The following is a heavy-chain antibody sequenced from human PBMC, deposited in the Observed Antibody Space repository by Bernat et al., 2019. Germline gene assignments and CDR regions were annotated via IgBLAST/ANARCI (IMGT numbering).Heavy chain of an antibody. CDR3: TTGDDILTGSLNSAFDY. CDR2: IKSKTDGGTT. CDR1: GFTFSNAW. V-gene: IGHV3-15*07. D-gene: IGHD3-9*01. J-gene: IGHJ4*02. Sequence: EVQLVESGGGSVKPGGSLRLSCAASGFTFSNAWMNWVRQAPGKGLEWVGRIKSKTDGGTTDYAAPVKGRFTISRDDSKNTLYLQMNSLKTEDTAVYYCTTGDDILTGSLNSAFDYWGQGTLVTVSS.